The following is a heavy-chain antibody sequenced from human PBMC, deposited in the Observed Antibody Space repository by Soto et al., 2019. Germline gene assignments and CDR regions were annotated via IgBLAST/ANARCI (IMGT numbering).Heavy chain of an antibody. CDR3: ATASLGYCISTSCYGTVGSFDY. J-gene: IGHJ4*02. V-gene: IGHV1-3*01. CDR2: INAGNGNT. Sequence: ASVKVSCKASGYTFTSYAMHWVRQAPGQRLEWMGWINAGNGNTKYSQKFQGRVTITRDTSASTAYMELSSLRSEDTAVYYCATASLGYCISTSCYGTVGSFDYWGQGTLVTVSS. CDR1: GYTFTSYA. D-gene: IGHD2-2*01.